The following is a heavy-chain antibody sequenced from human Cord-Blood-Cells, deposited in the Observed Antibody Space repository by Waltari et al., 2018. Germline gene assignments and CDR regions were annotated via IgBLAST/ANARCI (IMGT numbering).Heavy chain of an antibody. J-gene: IGHJ3*02. V-gene: IGHV3-30*02. D-gene: IGHD1-7*01. CDR3: AKLGTIGAFDI. CDR2: IRYDGSNK. CDR1: GFTICSDG. Sequence: QMPLAASAVGAFEPGGATILSWAESGFTICSDGNHWVRQAPGKGLEWVALIRYDGSNKYYADSVKGRFTISRDNSKNTLYLQMNSLRAEDTAVYYCAKLGTIGAFDIWGQGTMVTVSS.